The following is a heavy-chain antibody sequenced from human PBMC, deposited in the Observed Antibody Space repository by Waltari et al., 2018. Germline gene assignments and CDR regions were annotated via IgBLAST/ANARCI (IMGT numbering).Heavy chain of an antibody. CDR1: GLIFSSYA. CDR2: IRRRTKGDAT. CDR3: IRPFEMGID. D-gene: IGHD7-27*01. V-gene: IGHV3-73*01. J-gene: IGHJ4*02. Sequence: EVQLVESGGALVQPGGSLKLSCAASGLIFSSYAMHWVRQASGKGLGWVGRIRRRTKGDATAYAESVQGRLTISRDDSKNTAYLEMNSLKTDDTAVYYCIRPFEMGIDWGQGTLVTVSS.